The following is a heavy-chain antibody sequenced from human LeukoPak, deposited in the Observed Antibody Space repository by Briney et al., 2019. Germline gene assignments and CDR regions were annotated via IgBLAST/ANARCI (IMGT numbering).Heavy chain of an antibody. V-gene: IGHV1-2*02. Sequence: ASVKVSCKASGYTFTGYYMHWVRQAPGQGLEWMGWINPNSGGTNYAQKFQGRVTMTRDTSISTAYMELSRLRSDDTAVYYCARDEGVWFGTEGTDYWGQGTLVTVSS. CDR1: GYTFTGYY. D-gene: IGHD3-10*01. J-gene: IGHJ4*02. CDR3: ARDEGVWFGTEGTDY. CDR2: INPNSGGT.